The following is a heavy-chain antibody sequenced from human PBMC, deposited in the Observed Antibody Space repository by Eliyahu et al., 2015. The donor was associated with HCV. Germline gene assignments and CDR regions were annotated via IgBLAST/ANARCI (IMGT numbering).Heavy chain of an antibody. CDR1: GFTYSTYA. D-gene: IGHD6-19*01. CDR2: ISGSGDGT. V-gene: IGHV3-23*01. CDR3: VKFAGPAVTAYFDY. J-gene: IGHJ4*02. Sequence: EVQLLESGGGLVQSGGSLRLSRAASGFTYSTYAMSWVRQAPGKGXEWVSLISGSGDGTFYAEPVRGRFTISRDNYKNTLYLQMTSLRAEDTAVYYCVKFAGPAVTAYFDYWGQGTVVNVSS.